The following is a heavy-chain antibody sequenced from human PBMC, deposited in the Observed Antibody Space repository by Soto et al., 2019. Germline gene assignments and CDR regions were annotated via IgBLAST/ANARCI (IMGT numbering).Heavy chain of an antibody. Sequence: PSETLSLTCAVSGDSISRGGFSWTWLRQPPGQGLEWIGYIYQGGTTDYNPSLKSRVSMSVDRARNQFSLFLTSVTAADTAVYYCARSLNWNYPFEYWGQGALVTVSS. J-gene: IGHJ4*02. D-gene: IGHD1-7*01. CDR3: ARSLNWNYPFEY. CDR2: IYQGGTT. CDR1: GDSISRGGFS. V-gene: IGHV4-30-2*01.